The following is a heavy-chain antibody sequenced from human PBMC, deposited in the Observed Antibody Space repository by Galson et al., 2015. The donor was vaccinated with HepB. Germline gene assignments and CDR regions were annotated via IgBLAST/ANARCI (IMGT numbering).Heavy chain of an antibody. CDR2: ISDDGINK. Sequence: SLRLSCAASRLPFSDYPMHWVRLAPGKGLEWVALISDDGINKQYADSVKGRFTISRDTSQDTLDLQMNSLRIEDTAVYCCVIGGRGTGGRFLYYFDFWGQGTLVTVSS. J-gene: IGHJ4*02. CDR1: RLPFSDYP. CDR3: VIGGRGTGGRFLYYFDF. V-gene: IGHV3-30-3*01. D-gene: IGHD7-27*01.